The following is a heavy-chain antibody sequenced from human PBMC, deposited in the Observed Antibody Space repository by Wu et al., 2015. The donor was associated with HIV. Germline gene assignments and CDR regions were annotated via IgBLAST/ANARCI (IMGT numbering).Heavy chain of an antibody. V-gene: IGHV1-69-2*01. Sequence: EVHLVQSGAEVKKPGTSVKVSCRVSGFTFIDYYISWVRQAPGRGLEWMGFVDPEDGHTMYAARFQGRVTITADTSTDTAFMELSSLRSEDTAVYYCARDTGGGFGYYGMDVWGQGTTVTVSS. CDR1: GFTFIDYY. J-gene: IGHJ6*02. CDR2: VDPEDGHT. CDR3: ARDTGGGFGYYGMDV. D-gene: IGHD2-15*01.